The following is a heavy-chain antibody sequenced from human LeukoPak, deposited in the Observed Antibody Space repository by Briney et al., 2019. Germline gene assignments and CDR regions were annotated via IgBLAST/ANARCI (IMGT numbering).Heavy chain of an antibody. Sequence: GGSLRLSCAASGFTISDYSMNWVRQAPGKGLEWVSYISSSGSTIYYADSVKGRFTISRDNAKNSLYLQMNSLRAEDTAVYYCARGGSGWYYFDYWGQGTLVTVSS. J-gene: IGHJ4*02. CDR2: ISSSGSTI. CDR1: GFTISDYS. D-gene: IGHD6-19*01. V-gene: IGHV3-11*04. CDR3: ARGGSGWYYFDY.